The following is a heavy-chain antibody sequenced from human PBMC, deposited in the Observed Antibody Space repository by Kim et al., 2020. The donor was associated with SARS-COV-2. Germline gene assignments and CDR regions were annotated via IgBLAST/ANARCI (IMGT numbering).Heavy chain of an antibody. CDR3: AKLYGMDV. J-gene: IGHJ6*02. V-gene: IGHV3-23*01. Sequence: DSVKGRFTIPRDNSKNALYLQMNRLRAEDTAVYYCAKLYGMDVWGQGTTVTVSS.